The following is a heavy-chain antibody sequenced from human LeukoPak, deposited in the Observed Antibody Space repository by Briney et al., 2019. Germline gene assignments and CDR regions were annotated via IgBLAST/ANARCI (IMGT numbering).Heavy chain of an antibody. CDR2: IKQDGSEK. D-gene: IGHD3-22*01. Sequence: GGSLRLSCAASGFTFSSYWMTWVRQAPGKGLEWVANIKQDGSEKYYVDSVKGRFTISRDNAQDSLYLQMNSLRAEDTAVYYCARVLHKRMYDSTTYFPYWGQGILVTVSS. J-gene: IGHJ4*02. V-gene: IGHV3-7*04. CDR1: GFTFSSYW. CDR3: ARVLHKRMYDSTTYFPY.